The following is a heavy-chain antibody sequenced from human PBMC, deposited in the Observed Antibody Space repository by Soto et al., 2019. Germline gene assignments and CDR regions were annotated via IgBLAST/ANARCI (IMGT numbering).Heavy chain of an antibody. CDR3: ARTLGPQVTGYVDSDYRWTIDQ. Sequence: PSETLSLTCTVFDGSINYYYWNWIRQPPGKGLEWIGYIYYSGGTKYSPSLKSRVTISVDTSKNQFSLKLISVTAADTGVYFCARTLGPQVTGYVDSDYRWTIDQWGQGTLVTVS. CDR2: IYYSGGT. CDR1: DGSINYYY. J-gene: IGHJ4*02. V-gene: IGHV4-59*08. D-gene: IGHD4-4*01.